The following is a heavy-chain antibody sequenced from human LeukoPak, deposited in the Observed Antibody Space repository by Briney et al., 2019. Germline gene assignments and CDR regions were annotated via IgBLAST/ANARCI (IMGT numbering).Heavy chain of an antibody. V-gene: IGHV3-30-3*01. CDR2: ISYDGSNK. CDR3: ARDLADCSSTSCYFSDLDY. J-gene: IGHJ4*02. D-gene: IGHD2-2*01. Sequence: PGRSLRPSCAASGFTFSSYAMHWVRQAPGKGLEWVAVISYDGSNKYYADSAKGRFTISRDNSKNTLYLQMNSLRAGDTAVYYCARDLADCSSTSCYFSDLDYWGQGTLVTVSS. CDR1: GFTFSSYA.